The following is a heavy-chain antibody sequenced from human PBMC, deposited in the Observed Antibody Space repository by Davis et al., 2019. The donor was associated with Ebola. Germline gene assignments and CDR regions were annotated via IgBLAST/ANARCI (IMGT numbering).Heavy chain of an antibody. CDR1: GFTFSKFA. Sequence: GESLKISCVASGFTFSKFAMSWVRQAPGKGLEWVSIVTDVGDAHYADSVKGRFTISRDNSKNTVFLQMNSLRAEDTAVYYCAFASGFKFDYWGQGMLVTVSS. D-gene: IGHD6-25*01. V-gene: IGHV3-23*01. CDR3: AFASGFKFDY. J-gene: IGHJ4*02. CDR2: VTDVGDA.